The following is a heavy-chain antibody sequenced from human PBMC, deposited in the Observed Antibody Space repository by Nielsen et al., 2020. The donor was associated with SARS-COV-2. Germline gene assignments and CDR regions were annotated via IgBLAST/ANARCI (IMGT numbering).Heavy chain of an antibody. D-gene: IGHD5-18*01. CDR1: GGSISSYY. CDR2: IYYSGST. Sequence: LRLSCTVSGGSISSYYWCWIRQPPVKGLEWIGYIYYSGSTNYNPSIKSPVTISVDKSTNKFSLKLSSVTAADTAVYYCARLQYGRGAMGMDVWGKGTTVTVSS. J-gene: IGHJ6*03. CDR3: ARLQYGRGAMGMDV. V-gene: IGHV4-59*08.